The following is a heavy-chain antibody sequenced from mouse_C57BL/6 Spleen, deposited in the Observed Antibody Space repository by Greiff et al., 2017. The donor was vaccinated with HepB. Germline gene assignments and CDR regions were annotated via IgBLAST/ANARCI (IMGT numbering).Heavy chain of an antibody. D-gene: IGHD1-1*01. CDR1: GYTFTDYY. J-gene: IGHJ2*01. Sequence: VQLQQSGPELVKPGASVKISCKASGYTFTDYYMNWVKQSHGKSLEWIGDINPNNGGTSYNQKFKGKATLTVDKSSSTAYMELRSLTSEDSAVYYCARDFISDYWGQGTTLTVSS. CDR3: ARDFISDY. CDR2: INPNNGGT. V-gene: IGHV1-26*01.